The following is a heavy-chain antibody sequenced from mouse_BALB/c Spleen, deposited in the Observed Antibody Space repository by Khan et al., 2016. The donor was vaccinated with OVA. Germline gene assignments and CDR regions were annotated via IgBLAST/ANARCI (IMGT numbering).Heavy chain of an antibody. V-gene: IGHV5-6-5*01. D-gene: IGHD2-14*01. CDR3: AREAYRYDEYYFDY. Sequence: VQLKESGGSSVKPGGSLKLSCAVSGFTFSSYVMSWVRQTPEKRLEWVASISSGGSTYYPDSVKGRVTISRDNARNIVNLQMSSLRSEDMAIYYCAREAYRYDEYYFDYWGQGTTLTGSS. CDR1: GFTFSSYV. CDR2: ISSGGST. J-gene: IGHJ2*01.